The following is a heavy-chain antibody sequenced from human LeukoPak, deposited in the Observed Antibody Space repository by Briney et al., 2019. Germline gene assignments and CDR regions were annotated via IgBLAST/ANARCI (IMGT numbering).Heavy chain of an antibody. CDR3: ARADTAMVSLIWFDP. CDR1: GGSVSSINYY. Sequence: SETLSLTCTVSGGSVSSINYYWSWIRQPPGKGLEWLGYIFYSGSTNYNPSLKSRVTISVDTSKNQFSLKLTSVTAADTAVYYCARADTAMVSLIWFDPWGQGTLVTVSS. D-gene: IGHD5-18*01. V-gene: IGHV4-61*01. J-gene: IGHJ5*02. CDR2: IFYSGST.